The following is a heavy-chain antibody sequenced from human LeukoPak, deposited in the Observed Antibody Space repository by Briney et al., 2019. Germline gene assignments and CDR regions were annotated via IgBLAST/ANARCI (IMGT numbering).Heavy chain of an antibody. D-gene: IGHD6-19*01. CDR1: GYSFTNYW. CDR2: IYPGDSDA. Sequence: HGESLKISCKGSGYSFTNYWIGWVRQMSGKGLEWMGIIYPGDSDARYSPSFQGQVTISADKSIITAYLQWSSLKASDTAMYYCARTGYSSGWYGSFDIWGQGTLVTVSS. V-gene: IGHV5-51*01. CDR3: ARTGYSSGWYGSFDI. J-gene: IGHJ3*02.